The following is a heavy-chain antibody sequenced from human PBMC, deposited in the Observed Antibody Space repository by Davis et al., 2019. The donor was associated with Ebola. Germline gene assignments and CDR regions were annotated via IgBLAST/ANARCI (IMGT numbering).Heavy chain of an antibody. D-gene: IGHD4-17*01. CDR3: ARSKSTVTRPFDF. J-gene: IGHJ4*02. CDR2: IKHDASEK. CDR1: AFSVKDVW. Sequence: GGSLRLSCTASAFSVKDVWMGWVRQAPGKGLEWVAYIKHDASEKFYMDSVKGRFTISRDNALKSLYLEMNRLRAEDTAVYYCARSKSTVTRPFDFWGQGTLVSVSS. V-gene: IGHV3-7*01.